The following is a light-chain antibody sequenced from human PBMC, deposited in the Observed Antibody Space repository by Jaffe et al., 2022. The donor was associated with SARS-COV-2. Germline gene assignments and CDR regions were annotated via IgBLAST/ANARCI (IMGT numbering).Light chain of an antibody. CDR1: ELGEKY. CDR3: HAWDRSTAV. J-gene: IGLJ1*01. Sequence: SYDLTQPPSVSVSPGQTASIPCSGDELGEKYVCWFQQKPGQSPVLVIYQDNKRPSGIPERFSGSNSGSTATLTISGAQAMDEADYYCHAWDRSTAVFGTGTKVTVL. CDR2: QDN. V-gene: IGLV3-1*01.